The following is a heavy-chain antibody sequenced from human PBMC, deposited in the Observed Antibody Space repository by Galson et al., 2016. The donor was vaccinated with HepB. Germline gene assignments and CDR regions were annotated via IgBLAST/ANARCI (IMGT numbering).Heavy chain of an antibody. Sequence: SLRLSCAASGFTFSLYAMSWVRQAPGKRLEWVSGISESGSDTYYADSVRGRLTISRDNSENTVYLQMNSLRAEDTAVYYCAKDYYGSGVLDYWGRGTLVTVSS. J-gene: IGHJ4*02. CDR3: AKDYYGSGVLDY. CDR2: ISESGSDT. CDR1: GFTFSLYA. D-gene: IGHD3-10*01. V-gene: IGHV3-23*01.